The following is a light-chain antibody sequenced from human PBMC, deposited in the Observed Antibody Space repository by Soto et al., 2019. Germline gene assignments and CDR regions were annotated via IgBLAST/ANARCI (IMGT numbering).Light chain of an antibody. CDR2: DVS. CDR3: SSYTSSSTPYCV. J-gene: IGLJ1*01. V-gene: IGLV2-14*01. Sequence: QSVLTQPASVSGSPGQSITISCPGTSSDVGGYNYVSWYQQHPGKAPKLMIYDVSNRPSGVSNRFSGSKSGNTASLTISGLQAEDEADYYCSSYTSSSTPYCVFGTGTKVTVL. CDR1: SSDVGGYNY.